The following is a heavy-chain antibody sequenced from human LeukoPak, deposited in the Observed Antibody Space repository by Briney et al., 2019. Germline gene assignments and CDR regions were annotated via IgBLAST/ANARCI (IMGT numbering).Heavy chain of an antibody. CDR3: ARGYTSSSEPFDY. CDR1: GYSISSGYY. D-gene: IGHD6-6*01. J-gene: IGHJ4*02. CDR2: IYYRGST. V-gene: IGHV4-61*01. Sequence: PSETLSLTCTVSGYSISSGYYWGWIRQPPGKGLEWIGYIYYRGSTNYNPSLKSRVTISVDTSKNQFSLKLASVTAADTAVYYCARGYTSSSEPFDYWGQGTLVTVSS.